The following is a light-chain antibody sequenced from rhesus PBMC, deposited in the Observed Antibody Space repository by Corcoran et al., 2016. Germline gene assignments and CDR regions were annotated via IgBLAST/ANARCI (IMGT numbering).Light chain of an antibody. CDR1: QSVGSN. CDR3: QQYNNWNS. Sequence: ETVVTQSPATLSLSTGERATLSCRASQSVGSNLAWYQQKPGQAPKLSIFDASRRATGIPDRFSGSGSGTEFPLTISRLQHEDVGVYYCQQYNNWNSFGQGTKVEIK. CDR2: DAS. V-gene: IGKV3-42*02. J-gene: IGKJ2*01.